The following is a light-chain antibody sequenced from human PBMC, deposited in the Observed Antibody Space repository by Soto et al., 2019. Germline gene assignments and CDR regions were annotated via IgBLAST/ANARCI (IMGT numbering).Light chain of an antibody. CDR1: RSVSSRY. CDR3: QQFRDSPPAFT. Sequence: ESMLTQSPGTLSLSPGDRATLSCRASRSVSSRYITWYQQKPGQAPRLLIYGASIRATGIPDRFSGSGSGTDFTLTISSLEAEDFAVYYCQQFRDSPPAFTFGQGTKLEI. V-gene: IGKV3-20*01. CDR2: GAS. J-gene: IGKJ2*01.